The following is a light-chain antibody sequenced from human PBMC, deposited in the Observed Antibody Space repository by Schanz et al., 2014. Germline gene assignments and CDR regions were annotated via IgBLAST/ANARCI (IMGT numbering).Light chain of an antibody. CDR1: QGIGND. V-gene: IGKV1-6*01. CDR2: AAS. Sequence: ATQMPQSPSSLSASVGARVIITCRASQGIGNDLGWYQQKPGKAPKVLIYAASTLQNGVPSRFSGSESGTQFTLTINSLQPEDFATYYCLQDGGYPLTFGGGTKVES. CDR3: LQDGGYPLT. J-gene: IGKJ4*01.